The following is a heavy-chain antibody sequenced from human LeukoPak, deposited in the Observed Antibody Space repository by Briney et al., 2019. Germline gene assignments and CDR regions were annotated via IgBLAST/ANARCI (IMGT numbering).Heavy chain of an antibody. D-gene: IGHD4-17*01. V-gene: IGHV3-30*19. CDR2: ISYDGSNK. J-gene: IGHJ4*02. Sequence: QPGGSLRLSCAASGFTFSSYGMHWVRQAPGKGLEWVAVISYDGSNKYYADSVKGRFTISRDNSKNTLYLQMNSLRAEDTAVYYCARDRLRSTTVTTCLGYWGQGTLVTVSS. CDR1: GFTFSSYG. CDR3: ARDRLRSTTVTTCLGY.